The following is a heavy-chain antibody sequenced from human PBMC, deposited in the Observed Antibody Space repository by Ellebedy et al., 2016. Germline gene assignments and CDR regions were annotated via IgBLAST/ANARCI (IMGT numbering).Heavy chain of an antibody. Sequence: GGSLRLSCAASGFTVRSNFWSWVRQAPGKGLEWVSVIFSDGRTDDADSVKGRFTISRDDSKNTLSLQMNSLKTEDTAVYYCTTDEMDRIVGATNFDYWGQGTLVTVSS. J-gene: IGHJ4*02. CDR2: IFSDGRT. D-gene: IGHD1-26*01. CDR3: TTDEMDRIVGATNFDY. V-gene: IGHV3-53*01. CDR1: GFTVRSNF.